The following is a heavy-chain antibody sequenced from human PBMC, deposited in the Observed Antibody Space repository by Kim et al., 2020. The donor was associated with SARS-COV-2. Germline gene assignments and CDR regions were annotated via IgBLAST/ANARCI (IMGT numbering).Heavy chain of an antibody. CDR2: INPSGGGT. CDR3: ARGDSYSVGYKWFDP. V-gene: IGHV1-46*01. J-gene: IGHJ5*02. CDR1: GYTFTSHY. Sequence: ASVKVSCKASGYTFTSHYIHWVRQAPGQGLEWMGLINPSGGGTSYAQNFQGRVTMTRDTSTSTVYMELSSLKSDDTAVYYCARGDSYSVGYKWFDPWGQGTLVTVSS. D-gene: IGHD1-26*01.